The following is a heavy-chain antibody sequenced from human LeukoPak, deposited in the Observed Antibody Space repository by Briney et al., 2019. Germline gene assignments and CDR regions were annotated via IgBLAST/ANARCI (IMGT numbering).Heavy chain of an antibody. Sequence: ASVKVSCKASGYTFNSYYMHGVRQAPGQGLEWMGIINPSGGSTSYAQKFQGRVTMTRDTSTSTVYMELSSLRSEDTAVYYCARAILVGAVTLRYFDLWGRGTLVTVSS. J-gene: IGHJ2*01. CDR3: ARAILVGAVTLRYFDL. D-gene: IGHD1-26*01. CDR2: INPSGGST. V-gene: IGHV1-46*02. CDR1: GYTFNSYY.